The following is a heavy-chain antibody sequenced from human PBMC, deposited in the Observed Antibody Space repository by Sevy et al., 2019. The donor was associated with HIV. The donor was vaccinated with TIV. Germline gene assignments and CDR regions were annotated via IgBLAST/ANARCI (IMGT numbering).Heavy chain of an antibody. D-gene: IGHD3-22*01. V-gene: IGHV3-33*01. CDR1: GFTSSNYA. J-gene: IGHJ4*02. Sequence: GGSLRLSCAATGFTSSNYAMHWVRQAPGKGMEWVAIIWSDGAYQYHGYSVKGRFTISRDNSKNTLYLQMNNVRVEDTAVYYCARGGYYYDNAAYYALDSWGQGTLVTVSS. CDR2: IWSDGAYQ. CDR3: ARGGYYYDNAAYYALDS.